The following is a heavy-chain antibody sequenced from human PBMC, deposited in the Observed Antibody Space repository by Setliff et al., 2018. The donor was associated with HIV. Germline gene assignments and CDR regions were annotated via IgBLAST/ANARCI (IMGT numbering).Heavy chain of an antibody. CDR3: TRGGLDWFDP. Sequence: PSETLSLTCTVSGRSISSHYWSWIRQPPGKGLEWIGSIYYDGSTDYSPSLKSRVTMSIDWSKTQFSLKVTSVTAADMAVYYCTRGGLDWFDPWGQGTLVTVSS. CDR1: GRSISSHY. CDR2: IYYDGST. J-gene: IGHJ5*02. V-gene: IGHV4-59*11. D-gene: IGHD3-10*01.